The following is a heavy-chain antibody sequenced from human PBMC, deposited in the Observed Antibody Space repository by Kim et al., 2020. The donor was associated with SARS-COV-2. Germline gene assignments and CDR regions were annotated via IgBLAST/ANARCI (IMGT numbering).Heavy chain of an antibody. V-gene: IGHV3-9*01. Sequence: GGSLRLSCAASGFTFDDYAMHWVRQAPGKGLGWVSGISWNSGSIGYADYGKGRFAISKDNAKDSLYLQMNSLRAEDTALYYCASITMVRGVWSEYWGQGTLVTVSS. CDR1: GFTFDDYA. CDR2: ISWNSGSI. D-gene: IGHD3-10*01. CDR3: ASITMVRGVWSEY. J-gene: IGHJ4*02.